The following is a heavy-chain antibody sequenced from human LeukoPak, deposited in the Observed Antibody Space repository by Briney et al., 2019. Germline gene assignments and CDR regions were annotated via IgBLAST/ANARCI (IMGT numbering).Heavy chain of an antibody. J-gene: IGHJ6*02. V-gene: IGHV4-59*08. CDR3: ARHEIWNGYYYGMDV. CDR1: GGSISSYY. CDR2: IYYSGST. Sequence: SETLSLTCTVSGGSISSYYWSWIRKPPGKGLEWIGYIYYSGSTNYNPSLKSRVTISVDTSKNQFSLKLSSVTAADTAVYYCARHEIWNGYYYGMDVWGQGTTVTVSS. D-gene: IGHD1-1*01.